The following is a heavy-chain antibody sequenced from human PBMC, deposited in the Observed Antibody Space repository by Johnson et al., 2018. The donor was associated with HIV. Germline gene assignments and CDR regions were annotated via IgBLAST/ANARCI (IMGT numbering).Heavy chain of an antibody. D-gene: IGHD6-13*01. CDR1: GFTFSSYA. J-gene: IGHJ3*02. Sequence: VQLVESGGGVVQPGRSLRLSCAASGFTFSSYAMHWVRQAPGKGLEWVSYISSSGSSIYYADSVKGRFTISRDNAKSSLYLQMNGLRAEDTAVYYCAREPGSSSRLGAFDIWGQGTMVTVSS. CDR3: AREPGSSSRLGAFDI. CDR2: ISSSGSSI. V-gene: IGHV3-48*03.